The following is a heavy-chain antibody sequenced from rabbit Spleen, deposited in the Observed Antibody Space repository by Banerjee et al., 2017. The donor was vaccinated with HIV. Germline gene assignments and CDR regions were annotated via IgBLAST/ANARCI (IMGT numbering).Heavy chain of an antibody. CDR2: IHAGNSGST. Sequence: QSLEESGGDLVQPEGSLTLTCKASEFSFNNNQYMCWVRQAPGKELEWIACIHAGNSGSTYYASWAKGRFTISKTSSTTVTLQMTSLTVADTATYFCARAETWYFYGDDGYTCYFNLWGQGTLVTVS. CDR3: ARAETWYFYGDDGYTCYFNL. D-gene: IGHD2-1*01. V-gene: IGHV1S40*01. J-gene: IGHJ4*01. CDR1: EFSFNNNQY.